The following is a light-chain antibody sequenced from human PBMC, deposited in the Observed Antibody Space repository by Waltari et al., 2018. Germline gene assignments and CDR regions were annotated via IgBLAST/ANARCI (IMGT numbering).Light chain of an antibody. V-gene: IGLV1-40*01. Sequence: QSVLPQPPSVSGAPGQRVTITCTGSSSNIGAGNPVHWYQQLPGTAPKVLFYANNKRPAGVPDRFSGSKSGTSASLAITGLRAEDEADYYCQSYDSSLRGSVFGGGTKVTVL. J-gene: IGLJ2*01. CDR2: ANN. CDR1: SSNIGAGNP. CDR3: QSYDSSLRGSV.